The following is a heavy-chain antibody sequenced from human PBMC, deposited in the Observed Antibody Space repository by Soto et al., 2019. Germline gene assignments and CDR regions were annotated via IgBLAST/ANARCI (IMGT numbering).Heavy chain of an antibody. Sequence: GGSLRLSCEASGFTFSNFGMNWVRQAPGKGLEWVARIWYDGSSKYYVDSVKGRFTISRDNSKKTLYLQMSSLRADDSAVYFCARGSKDSYPGSRIFDFWGRGTLVTVSS. D-gene: IGHD3-10*01. CDR3: ARGSKDSYPGSRIFDF. CDR1: GFTFSNFG. J-gene: IGHJ4*02. V-gene: IGHV3-33*01. CDR2: IWYDGSSK.